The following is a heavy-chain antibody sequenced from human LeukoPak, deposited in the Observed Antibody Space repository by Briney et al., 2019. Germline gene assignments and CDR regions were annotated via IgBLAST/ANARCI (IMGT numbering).Heavy chain of an antibody. D-gene: IGHD3-10*01. CDR1: GFTFSSYS. J-gene: IGHJ6*02. V-gene: IGHV3-48*01. CDR3: ARAGFGRYGMDV. Sequence: PGGSLRLSCAASGFTFSSYSMNWVRQAPGKGLEWLSFINSGSTIIYYADSVKGRFTISRGNAKNSLYLQMNSLRVEDTAVYYCARAGFGRYGMDVRGQGTTVTVSS. CDR2: INSGSTII.